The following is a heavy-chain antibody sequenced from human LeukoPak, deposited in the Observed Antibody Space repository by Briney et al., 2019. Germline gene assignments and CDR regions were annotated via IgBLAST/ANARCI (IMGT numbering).Heavy chain of an antibody. Sequence: PGGSLRLSCEALGFTFDDYVMSWVRQAPGKGLEWVSDISRNGDSTGYADSVKGRFTMSRDNAKTSLFLQMNSLRAEDTALYYCARAGHSSSSLDYWGQGTLVTVSS. D-gene: IGHD6-19*01. V-gene: IGHV3-20*04. J-gene: IGHJ4*02. CDR1: GFTFDDYV. CDR3: ARAGHSSSSLDY. CDR2: ISRNGDST.